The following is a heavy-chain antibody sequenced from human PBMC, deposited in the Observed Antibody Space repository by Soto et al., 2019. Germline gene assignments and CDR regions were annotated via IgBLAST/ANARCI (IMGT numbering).Heavy chain of an antibody. CDR3: AKEPTKYCSGGSCYSGYFDY. D-gene: IGHD2-15*01. V-gene: IGHV3-23*01. J-gene: IGHJ4*02. CDR1: GFTFSSYA. CDR2: ISGSGGST. Sequence: EVQLLESGGGLVQPGGSPRLSCAASGFTFSSYAMSWVRQAPGKGLEWVSAISGSGGSTYYADSVKGRFTISRDNSKNTLYLQMNSLRAEDTAVYYCAKEPTKYCSGGSCYSGYFDYWGQGTLVTVSS.